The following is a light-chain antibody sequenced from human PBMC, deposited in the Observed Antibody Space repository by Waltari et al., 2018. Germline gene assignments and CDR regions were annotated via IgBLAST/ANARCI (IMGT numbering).Light chain of an antibody. Sequence: QSALTQPASVSGSPGPSITIFCTGTSSDVGGYNFVSWYQQHPGKAPKLLIYEVSYRPSGISNRFSGSKSGSTASLTISGLQAEDEADYYCSSYTSTKTPAFGGGTKLTVL. CDR1: SSDVGGYNF. CDR3: SSYTSTKTPA. J-gene: IGLJ2*01. V-gene: IGLV2-14*01. CDR2: EVS.